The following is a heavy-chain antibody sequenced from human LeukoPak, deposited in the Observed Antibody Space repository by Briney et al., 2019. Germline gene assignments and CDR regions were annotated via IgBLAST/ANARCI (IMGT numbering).Heavy chain of an antibody. Sequence: PGRSLRLSCAASGFTFDDYAMHWVRQAPGKGLEWVSLISGDGGSTYYADSVKGRFTISRDNSKNSLYLQMNSLRTEDTALYYCAKDMVMTMSYYGMDVWGQGTTVTVSS. CDR1: GFTFDDYA. CDR2: ISGDGGST. D-gene: IGHD3-22*01. V-gene: IGHV3-43*02. J-gene: IGHJ6*02. CDR3: AKDMVMTMSYYGMDV.